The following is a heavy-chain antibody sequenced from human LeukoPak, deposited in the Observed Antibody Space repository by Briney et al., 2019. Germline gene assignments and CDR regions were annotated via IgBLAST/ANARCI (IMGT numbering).Heavy chain of an antibody. CDR2: INPSGGST. J-gene: IGHJ4*02. CDR1: GYTFTSYY. Sequence: ASVKLSCKATGYTFTSYYMHWVRQAPGQGLEWMGIINPSGGSTSYAQKFQGRVTMTRDTSTSTVYMELSSLRSEDTAVYYCARGGTSWNDLGYWGQGTLVTVSS. CDR3: ARGGTSWNDLGY. D-gene: IGHD1-1*01. V-gene: IGHV1-46*01.